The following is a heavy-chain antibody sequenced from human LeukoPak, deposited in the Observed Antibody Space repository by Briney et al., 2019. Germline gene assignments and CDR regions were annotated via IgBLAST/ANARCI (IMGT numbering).Heavy chain of an antibody. J-gene: IGHJ3*02. CDR3: AKDKYQLLRGAFDI. CDR2: ISWNSGSI. V-gene: IGHV3-9*01. D-gene: IGHD2-2*01. Sequence: PGGSLRLSCEASGFTFDDYAMHWVRQAPGKGRDWVSGISWNSGSIGYADSMKGRCTISRDNAKNSLYLQINSLRAEDTALYYCAKDKYQLLRGAFDIWGQGTMVTVSS. CDR1: GFTFDDYA.